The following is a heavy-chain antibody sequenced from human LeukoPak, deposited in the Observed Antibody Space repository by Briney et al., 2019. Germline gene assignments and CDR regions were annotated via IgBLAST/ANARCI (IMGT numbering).Heavy chain of an antibody. J-gene: IGHJ4*02. CDR3: ARGVTMVRGVISSLPFDY. D-gene: IGHD3-10*01. Sequence: GASVKVSCKASGYTFTSYGISWVRQAPGQGLEWMGWISAYNGNTNYAQKLQGRVTMTTDTSTSTAYMELRSLRSDDTAVYYCARGVTMVRGVISSLPFDYWGQGTLVTVSS. V-gene: IGHV1-18*01. CDR2: ISAYNGNT. CDR1: GYTFTSYG.